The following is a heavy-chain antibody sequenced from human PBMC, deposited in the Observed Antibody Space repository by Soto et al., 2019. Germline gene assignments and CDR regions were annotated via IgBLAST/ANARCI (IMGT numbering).Heavy chain of an antibody. CDR3: ARTTAVPNTLRSRSFFDY. Sequence: QVQLQESGPGLLKPSETLSLTCSVSGGSVSDKTYYWSWIRQPPGKRLEWIGYVYYSGTTNYNPSLKSRFTISVDLSKNRFSLRLSSVTTADTALYYCARTTAVPNTLRSRSFFDYWGQGTLVTVSS. CDR1: GGSVSDKTYY. J-gene: IGHJ4*02. D-gene: IGHD4-17*01. V-gene: IGHV4-61*01. CDR2: VYYSGTT.